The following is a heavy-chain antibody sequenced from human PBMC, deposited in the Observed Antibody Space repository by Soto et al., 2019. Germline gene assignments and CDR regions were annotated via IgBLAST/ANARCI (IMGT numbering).Heavy chain of an antibody. CDR3: Y. CDR1: GGTFGSNA. J-gene: IGHJ4*02. D-gene: IGHD6-13*01. CDR2: IIPIFGTT. V-gene: IGHV1-69*07. Sequence: GASVKVSCKASGGTFGSNAISWVRQAPGQGLEWMGNIIPIFGTTKNAKNSLYLQMNSLRAGDTAVYYCARGPSIAAAGTHFDYWGQGTLVTVSS.